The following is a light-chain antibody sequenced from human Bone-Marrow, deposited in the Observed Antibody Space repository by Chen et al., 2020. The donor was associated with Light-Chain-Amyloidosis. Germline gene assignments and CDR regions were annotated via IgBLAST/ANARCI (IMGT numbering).Light chain of an antibody. CDR3: GTWDSSLSAGV. V-gene: IGLV1-51*01. CDR1: SSNIGNKY. Sequence: QSVLPQPPSVSAAPGPKVTISCSGSSSNIGNKYVSWYQQLPGTAPKLLIYDNNKRPSGIPDRFSGSKSGTSATLGITGLQTGDEADYYCGTWDSSLSAGVFGGGTKLTVL. CDR2: DNN. J-gene: IGLJ3*02.